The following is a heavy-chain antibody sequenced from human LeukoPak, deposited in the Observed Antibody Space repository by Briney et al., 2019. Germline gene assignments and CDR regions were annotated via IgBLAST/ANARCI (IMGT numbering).Heavy chain of an antibody. CDR1: GGSFSGYF. D-gene: IGHD6-19*01. J-gene: IGHJ5*02. CDR3: AREYPNSGATYSSGWYNP. CDR2: IKHSGST. Sequence: PSETLSLTCAVYGGSFSGYFWSGIREPPGKGVECMWEIKHSGSTKYNPSLKSRVTISVDTSKNQFSLKLSSVTAADTAVYYCAREYPNSGATYSSGWYNPWGQGTLVTVSS. V-gene: IGHV4-34*01.